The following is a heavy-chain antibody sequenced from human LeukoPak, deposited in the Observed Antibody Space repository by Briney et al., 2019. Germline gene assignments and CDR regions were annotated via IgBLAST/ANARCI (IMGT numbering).Heavy chain of an antibody. CDR1: GFAFRSYA. V-gene: IGHV3-30-3*01. Sequence: PGGSLRLPCTAAGFAFRSYAMHWVRQAPGKGLEWVAVVSHDGSTKFYADSVKGRFTISRDNSKNTLYLQMNSLRPEDTAVYYCATFTIIVEQSTSWFDPWGQGTLVTVSS. CDR3: ATFTIIVEQSTSWFDP. D-gene: IGHD3-22*01. J-gene: IGHJ5*02. CDR2: VSHDGSTK.